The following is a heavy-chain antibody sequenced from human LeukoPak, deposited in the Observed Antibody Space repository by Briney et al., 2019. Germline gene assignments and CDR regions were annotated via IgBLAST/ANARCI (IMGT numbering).Heavy chain of an antibody. CDR2: ISGGGGST. D-gene: IGHD1-26*01. V-gene: IGHV3-23*01. Sequence: GGSLRLSCAASRFTFSSYGMNWVRQAPGKGLEWVSTISGGGGSTYYADSVKGRFTISRDNSKNTLYLQVNSLRAEDTVVYYCAKGGKWDVTPFDYWGQGTLVTVSS. J-gene: IGHJ4*02. CDR1: RFTFSSYG. CDR3: AKGGKWDVTPFDY.